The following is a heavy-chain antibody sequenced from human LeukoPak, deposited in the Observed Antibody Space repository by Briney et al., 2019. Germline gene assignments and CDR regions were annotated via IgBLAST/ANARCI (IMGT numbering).Heavy chain of an antibody. CDR1: GFTFSSYS. CDR3: ARYKWGELLRRGNGGAFDI. CDR2: ISGSGGST. V-gene: IGHV3-21*01. J-gene: IGHJ3*02. D-gene: IGHD1-26*01. Sequence: GGSLRLSCAASGFTFSSYSMNWVRQAPGKGLEWVSAISGSGGSTYYADSVKGRFTISRDNAKNSLYLQMNSLRAEDTAVYYCARYKWGELLRRGNGGAFDIWGQGTMVTVSS.